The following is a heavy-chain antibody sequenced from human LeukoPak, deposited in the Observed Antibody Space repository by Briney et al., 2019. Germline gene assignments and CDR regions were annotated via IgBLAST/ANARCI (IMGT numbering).Heavy chain of an antibody. J-gene: IGHJ4*02. CDR2: INPNSGGT. Sequence: GASVKVSCKASGCTFTAYYMHWVRQAPGQGLEWMGWINPNSGGTNYAQKFQGRVTMTRDTSISTACMELSRLRSDDTAVYSCARGGQGAPLDYWGQGSLVTVSS. D-gene: IGHD1-26*01. CDR1: GCTFTAYY. V-gene: IGHV1-2*02. CDR3: ARGGQGAPLDY.